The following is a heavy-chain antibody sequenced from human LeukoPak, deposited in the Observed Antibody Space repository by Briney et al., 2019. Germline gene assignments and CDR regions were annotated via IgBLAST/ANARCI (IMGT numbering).Heavy chain of an antibody. J-gene: IGHJ5*02. CDR1: GGSISSGDYY. CDR2: IYYSGST. CDR3: ARALLWFGDYRFDP. V-gene: IGHV4-30-4*01. Sequence: SETLSLTCTVSGGSISSGDYYWSWIRQPPGKGLEWIGYIYYSGSTYYNPSLKSRVTISVDTSKNQFSLKLSSVTAADTAVYYCARALLWFGDYRFDPWGQGTLVTVSS. D-gene: IGHD3-10*01.